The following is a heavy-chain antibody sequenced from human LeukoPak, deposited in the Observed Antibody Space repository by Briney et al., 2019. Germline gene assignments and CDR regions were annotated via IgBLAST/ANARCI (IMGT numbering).Heavy chain of an antibody. J-gene: IGHJ4*02. CDR3: ARDGYKTRGPYDY. CDR2: ISGSGGST. D-gene: IGHD5-24*01. CDR1: GFTFSSYA. Sequence: PGGSLRLSCAASGFTFSSYAMSWVRQAPGKGLEWVSAISGSGGSTYYADSLKGRFTISRDNSKNTLYLQMNSLRDEDTAVYYCARDGYKTRGPYDYWGQGTLVTVSS. V-gene: IGHV3-23*01.